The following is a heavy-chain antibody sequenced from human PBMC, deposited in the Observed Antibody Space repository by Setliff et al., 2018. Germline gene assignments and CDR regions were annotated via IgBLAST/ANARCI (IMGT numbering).Heavy chain of an antibody. J-gene: IGHJ4*02. CDR2: IYSSGST. CDR3: ARESRYYYDNLGTLDY. Sequence: TPSETLSLTCTVSGGSISSGDYYWSWIRQPPGKGLEWIGYIYSSGSTYYNPSLKSRVSISVDTSKNQFSLKLSSVTAADTAVYYCARESRYYYDNLGTLDYWGQGTLVTVSS. V-gene: IGHV4-30-4*08. D-gene: IGHD3-22*01. CDR1: GGSISSGDYY.